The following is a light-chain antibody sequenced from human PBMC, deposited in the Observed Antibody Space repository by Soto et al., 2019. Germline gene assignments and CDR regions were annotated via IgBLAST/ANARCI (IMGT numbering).Light chain of an antibody. Sequence: SVLTQPASVSGSPGQSIAISCTGTSSDVGAYNYVSWYQQHPGKAPKLMIYDVSNRPSGVSDRFSGSKSGNTASLTISGLQAEDEADYYCSSYTTSDTYVFGSGTKLTVL. CDR2: DVS. J-gene: IGLJ1*01. CDR3: SSYTTSDTYV. CDR1: SSDVGAYNY. V-gene: IGLV2-14*01.